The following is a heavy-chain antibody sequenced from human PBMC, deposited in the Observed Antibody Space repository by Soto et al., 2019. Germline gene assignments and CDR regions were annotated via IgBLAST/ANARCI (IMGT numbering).Heavy chain of an antibody. Sequence: QVQLVQSGAEVKKPGASVKVSCKASGYTFTSYDINWVRQATGQGLEWMGWMNPNSGDTEYAQKFQGRVTMTREPSISTAYMDLSSLRSDDTAVYYCARGYSSSWYGSNYFGMDVWGQGTTVTVSS. CDR2: MNPNSGDT. D-gene: IGHD6-13*01. J-gene: IGHJ6*02. CDR3: ARGYSSSWYGSNYFGMDV. V-gene: IGHV1-8*01. CDR1: GYTFTSYD.